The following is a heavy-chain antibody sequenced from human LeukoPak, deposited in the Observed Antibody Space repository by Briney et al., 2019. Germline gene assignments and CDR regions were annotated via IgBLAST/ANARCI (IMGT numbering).Heavy chain of an antibody. Sequence: GGSLRLSCAASGFTVSSNYMNWVRQAPGKGLEWVSVIYSGGSTYYADSVKSRFTISRDNSKNTLYLQMNSLRAEDTAVYYCAREPYGGNLYYFDYWGQGTLVTVSS. D-gene: IGHD4-23*01. J-gene: IGHJ4*02. V-gene: IGHV3-53*01. CDR1: GFTVSSNY. CDR3: AREPYGGNLYYFDY. CDR2: IYSGGST.